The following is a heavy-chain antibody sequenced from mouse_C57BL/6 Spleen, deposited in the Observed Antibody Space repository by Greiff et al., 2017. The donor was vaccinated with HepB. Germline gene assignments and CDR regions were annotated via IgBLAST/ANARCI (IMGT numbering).Heavy chain of an antibody. Sequence: QVQLKQPGAELVKPGASVKLSCKASGYTFTSYWMHWVKQRPGQGLEWIGMIHPNSGSTNYNEKFKSKATLTVDKSSSTAYMQLSSLTSEDSAVYYCAREAVYYGSSYYFDYWGQGTTLTVSS. V-gene: IGHV1-64*01. D-gene: IGHD1-1*01. CDR2: IHPNSGST. CDR3: AREAVYYGSSYYFDY. CDR1: GYTFTSYW. J-gene: IGHJ2*01.